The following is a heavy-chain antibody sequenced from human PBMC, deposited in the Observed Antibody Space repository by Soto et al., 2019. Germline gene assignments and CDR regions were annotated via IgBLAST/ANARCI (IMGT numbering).Heavy chain of an antibody. D-gene: IGHD2-15*01. CDR1: GGSFSGYY. Sequence: SETLSLTCAVYGGSFSGYYWSWIRQPPGKGLEWIGEINHSGSTNYNPSLKSRVTISVDTSKNQFSLKLSSVTAADTAVYYCARGGLSGAYCSGGSCYFVFDYWGQGALVTVSS. J-gene: IGHJ4*02. V-gene: IGHV4-34*01. CDR2: INHSGST. CDR3: ARGGLSGAYCSGGSCYFVFDY.